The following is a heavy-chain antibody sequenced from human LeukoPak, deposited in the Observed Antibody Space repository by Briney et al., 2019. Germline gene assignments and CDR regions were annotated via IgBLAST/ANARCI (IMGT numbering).Heavy chain of an antibody. Sequence: GASVKVSCKASGYTFTSYAISWVRQAPGQGLEWMGGIIPIFGTANYAQKFQGRVTITADESTSTAYMELSSLRSEDTAVYYCAIGQEGGYADYWGQGTLVTVSS. D-gene: IGHD2-2*01. CDR2: IIPIFGTA. J-gene: IGHJ4*02. CDR1: GYTFTSYA. CDR3: AIGQEGGYADY. V-gene: IGHV1-69*13.